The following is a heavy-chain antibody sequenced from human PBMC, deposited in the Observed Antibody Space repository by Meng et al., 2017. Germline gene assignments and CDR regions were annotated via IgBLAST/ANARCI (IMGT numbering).Heavy chain of an antibody. CDR2: IYYSGST. J-gene: IGHJ2*01. CDR3: ARVHYYDSSGYNNWYFDL. Sequence: ARLQESGPGLVKPSQTLSLTCTVSGGSISSGGYYWSWIRQHPGKGLEWIGYIYYSGSTYYNPSLKSLVTISVDTSKNQFSLKLSSVTAADTAVYYCARVHYYDSSGYNNWYFDLWGRGTLVTVSS. V-gene: IGHV4-31*01. CDR1: GGSISSGGYY. D-gene: IGHD3-22*01.